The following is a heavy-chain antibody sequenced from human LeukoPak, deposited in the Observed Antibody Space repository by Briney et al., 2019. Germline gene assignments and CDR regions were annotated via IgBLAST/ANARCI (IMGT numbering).Heavy chain of an antibody. CDR1: GGSISSGGYY. V-gene: IGHV4-30-2*01. J-gene: IGHJ4*02. D-gene: IGHD3-3*01. CDR3: ARDNNDFWSGYQDY. Sequence: SETLSLTCTVSGGSISSGGYYWSWIRQPPGKGLEWIGYIYHSGSTYYNPSLKSRVTISVDRSKNQFSLKLSSVTAADTAVYYCARDNNDFWSGYQDYWGQGTLVTVSS. CDR2: IYHSGST.